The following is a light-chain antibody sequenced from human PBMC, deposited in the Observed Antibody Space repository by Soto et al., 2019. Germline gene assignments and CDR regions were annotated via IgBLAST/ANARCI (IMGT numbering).Light chain of an antibody. J-gene: IGKJ3*01. CDR1: QGIFSA. CDR3: QQYREFPHT. V-gene: IGKV1D-13*01. Sequence: AMQLTQSPSSLSASVGDRVTITCRASQGIFSALAWYQYKPGKAPRLLIYDVSRLESGVPARFSGSGSGTEFTLTIDNLQPEDFATFYCQQYREFPHTFGPGTHVDFK. CDR2: DVS.